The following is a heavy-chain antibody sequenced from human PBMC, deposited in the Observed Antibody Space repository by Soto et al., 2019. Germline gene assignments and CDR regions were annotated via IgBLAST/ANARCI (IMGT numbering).Heavy chain of an antibody. Sequence: ASVKVSCKASGYTFTSYGISWVRQAPGQGLEWMGWISAYIGNTNYAQKLQGRVTMTTDTSTSTAYMELRSLRSDDTAVYYCARVVCCALQIRNGFDPWGQGTLVTVSS. V-gene: IGHV1-18*01. J-gene: IGHJ5*02. CDR3: ARVVCCALQIRNGFDP. CDR1: GYTFTSYG. D-gene: IGHD4-4*01. CDR2: ISAYIGNT.